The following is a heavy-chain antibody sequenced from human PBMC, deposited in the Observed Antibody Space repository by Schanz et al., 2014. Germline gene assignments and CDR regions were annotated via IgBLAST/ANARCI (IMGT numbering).Heavy chain of an antibody. V-gene: IGHV3-23*04. CDR1: GFVFGDYY. Sequence: EVELVESGGGLVQPGGSLRLSCAASGFVFGDYYMTWIRQAPGKGLEWVSSISSGGGSTYYADSVRGRFTMSRDNSKNTVHLQMSSLRVEDTAVYYCARVDSSGYFFDNWGQGTRXTVSS. CDR2: ISSGGGST. CDR3: ARVDSSGYFFDN. D-gene: IGHD3-22*01. J-gene: IGHJ4*02.